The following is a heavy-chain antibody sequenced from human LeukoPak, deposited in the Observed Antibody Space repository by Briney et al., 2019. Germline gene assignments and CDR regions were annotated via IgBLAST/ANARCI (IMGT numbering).Heavy chain of an antibody. Sequence: GGSLRLSCAASGFNASYYSMNWVRQAPGKGLEWVSYISFSNSTLYYADSVRGRFTISRDNAKNSLSLQMNSLRAEDTAVYYCAGGGATSFDYWGQGILVTVSS. CDR3: AGGGATSFDY. D-gene: IGHD5-12*01. CDR1: GFNASYYS. CDR2: ISFSNSTL. J-gene: IGHJ4*02. V-gene: IGHV3-48*04.